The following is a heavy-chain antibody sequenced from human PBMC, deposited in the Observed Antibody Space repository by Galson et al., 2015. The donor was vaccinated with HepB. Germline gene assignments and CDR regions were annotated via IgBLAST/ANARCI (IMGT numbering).Heavy chain of an antibody. Sequence: TLSLTCTVSGGSIISSMNYWGWIRQPPGKGLEWIGGIYSSGRGSTHYNKALKSRLTLSVVTSKNQFALKVRSVTAADTAVYYCARPRYCSSASCSASFDLWGPGTLVTVSS. CDR1: GGSIISSMNY. CDR2: IYSSGRGST. J-gene: IGHJ4*02. V-gene: IGHV4-39*01. D-gene: IGHD2-2*01. CDR3: ARPRYCSSASCSASFDL.